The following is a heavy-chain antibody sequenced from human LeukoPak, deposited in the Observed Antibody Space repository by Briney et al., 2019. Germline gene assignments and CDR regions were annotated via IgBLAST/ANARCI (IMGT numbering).Heavy chain of an antibody. CDR1: GLTFNNYA. CDR3: AKGVVVAPDVTPFDY. V-gene: IGHV3-23*01. J-gene: IGHJ4*02. D-gene: IGHD2-2*01. CDR2: ISGRGASK. Sequence: GGSLRLSCAVSGLTFNNYAMSWVRQAPGKGLEWVSGISGRGASKYYADSVKGRFTISRDNSKNTLYLQMNSLRAEDTAVYYCAKGVVVAPDVTPFDYWGQGTLVTVSA.